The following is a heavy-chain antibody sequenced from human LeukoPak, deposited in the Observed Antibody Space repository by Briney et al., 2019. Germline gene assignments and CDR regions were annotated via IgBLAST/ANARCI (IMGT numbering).Heavy chain of an antibody. CDR3: ARGGPRGDSCDY. CDR1: GHTFTSYD. J-gene: IGHJ4*02. D-gene: IGHD2-15*01. CDR2: MNPNSGNT. V-gene: IGHV1-8*01. Sequence: GASVKVPCKASGHTFTSYDINWVRQATGQGLEWMGWMNPNSGNTGYAQKFQGRVTMTRNTSISTAYMELSSLRSEDTAVYYCARGGPRGDSCDYWGQGTLATVSS.